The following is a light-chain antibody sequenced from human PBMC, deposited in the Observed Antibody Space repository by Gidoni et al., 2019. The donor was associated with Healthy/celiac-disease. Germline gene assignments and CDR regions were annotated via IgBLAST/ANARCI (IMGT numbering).Light chain of an antibody. CDR1: QRVLNSSNNQNY. CDR3: QQDYCTPST. V-gene: IGKV4-1*01. Sequence: DIVMTQSPDALAASLGERATIHCKSSQRVLNSSNNQNYLAWYQQEPGQPPKRLIYWASTRESGLPDRFRGSGSGTDFTLTIKRLQAGDVAVYYFQQDYCTPSTFGQGTKLEIK. CDR2: WAS. J-gene: IGKJ2*02.